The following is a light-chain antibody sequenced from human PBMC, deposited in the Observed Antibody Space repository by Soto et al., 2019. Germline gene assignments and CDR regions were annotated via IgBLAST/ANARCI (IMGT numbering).Light chain of an antibody. CDR3: QQYGSSPLA. Sequence: ELVLTQSPDTLSLSPRERPTLPCRPSQSVSSTYLAWYQQKPGQAPKVLIYRASIRATGIPDRFTGSGSGTDFTLAISRLEPEDFAVYYCQQYGSSPLAFGGGTKVDIK. CDR1: QSVSSTY. V-gene: IGKV3-20*01. J-gene: IGKJ4*01. CDR2: RAS.